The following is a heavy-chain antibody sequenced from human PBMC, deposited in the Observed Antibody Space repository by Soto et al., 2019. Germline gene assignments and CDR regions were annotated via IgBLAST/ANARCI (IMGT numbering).Heavy chain of an antibody. CDR2: IYPGDSDT. CDR1: GYNFTSYW. V-gene: IGHV5-51*01. Sequence: GESLKISCKGSGYNFTSYWIGWVRQMPGKGLECMGIIYPGDSDTRYSPSFQGQVTISADKSISTAYLQWSSLKASDTAMYYCAVGGVRGVITRTRDYYGMDVWGQGTTVTVSS. D-gene: IGHD3-10*01. CDR3: AVGGVRGVITRTRDYYGMDV. J-gene: IGHJ6*02.